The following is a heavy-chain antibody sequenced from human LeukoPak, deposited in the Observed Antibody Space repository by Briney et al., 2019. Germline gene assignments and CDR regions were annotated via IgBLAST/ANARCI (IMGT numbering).Heavy chain of an antibody. CDR2: IYYSGSS. V-gene: IGHV4-31*01. J-gene: IGHJ4*02. CDR3: VRVGYYCSGGSCYYFDY. D-gene: IGHD2-15*01. Sequence: SETLSLTCTVSGGSINNGGYYWSWIRQHPGKGLEWIGYIYYSGSSYYNPSLRSQVTISVDTSKNQFSLKLSSVTAADTAVYYCVRVGYYCSGGSCYYFDYWGQGTLVTVSS. CDR1: GGSINNGGYY.